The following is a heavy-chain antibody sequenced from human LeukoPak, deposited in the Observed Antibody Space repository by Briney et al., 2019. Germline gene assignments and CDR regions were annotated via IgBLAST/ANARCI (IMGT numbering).Heavy chain of an antibody. J-gene: IGHJ5*02. CDR2: ISSSGSTI. CDR3: ARSITMIVDWFDP. V-gene: IGHV3-48*03. D-gene: IGHD3-22*01. Sequence: SGGSPRLSCAASGFTFSSYEMNWVRQAPGKGLEWVSYISSSGSTIYYADSVKGRFTISRDNAKNSLYLQMNSLRAEDAAVYFCARSITMIVDWFDPWGQGTLVTVSS. CDR1: GFTFSSYE.